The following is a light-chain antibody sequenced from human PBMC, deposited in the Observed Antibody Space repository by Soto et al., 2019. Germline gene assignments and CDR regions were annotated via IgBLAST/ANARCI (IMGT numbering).Light chain of an antibody. CDR3: QQYKDWPTT. J-gene: IGKJ1*01. V-gene: IGKV3-15*01. CDR1: QTLDSM. Sequence: IVLTQSPATLSVSPGERATLSCWASQTLDSMVAWYQQKSGQAPRLLIYSASARATGVPARFSGYGSGTDFTLTISSLQSEDLGVYYCQQYKDWPTTFGQWTKVEV. CDR2: SAS.